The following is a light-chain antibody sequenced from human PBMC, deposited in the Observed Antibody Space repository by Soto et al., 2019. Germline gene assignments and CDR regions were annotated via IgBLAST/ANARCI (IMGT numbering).Light chain of an antibody. J-gene: IGLJ1*01. CDR3: CSFAAGSTPYV. Sequence: QSALTQPASVSGSPGQSITISCTGNSSDVGNYNLVSWYQHHPGKAPKLMIYEGSKRPSGVSNRFSGSKSGNTASLTISGLQAEDEADYYCCSFAAGSTPYVFGTGTKVTVL. CDR1: SSDVGNYNL. V-gene: IGLV2-23*01. CDR2: EGS.